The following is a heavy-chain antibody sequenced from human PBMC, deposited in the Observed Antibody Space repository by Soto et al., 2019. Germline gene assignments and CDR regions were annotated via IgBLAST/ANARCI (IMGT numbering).Heavy chain of an antibody. Sequence: SETLSLTCAVYGGSFSGYYWSWIRQPPGKGLEWIGEINHSGSTNYNPSLKSRVTISVDTSKNQFSLKLSSVTAADTAVYYCGRGPNSRSLDPFSQFDFXGQGTLVTVSS. V-gene: IGHV4-34*01. J-gene: IGHJ4*02. CDR1: GGSFSGYY. D-gene: IGHD6-13*01. CDR3: GRGPNSRSLDPFSQFDF. CDR2: INHSGST.